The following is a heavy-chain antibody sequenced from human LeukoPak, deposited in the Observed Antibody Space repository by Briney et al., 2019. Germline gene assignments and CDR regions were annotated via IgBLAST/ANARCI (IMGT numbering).Heavy chain of an antibody. CDR2: IRYDGSDK. CDR1: GFTFSSHG. CDR3: VRDSDEQWLIFDY. V-gene: IGHV3-30*02. J-gene: IGHJ4*02. Sequence: PGGSLRLSCAASGFTFSSHGMHWVRQAPGKGLEWVSFIRYDGSDKYYADSVRGRFTISRDNSKNTLYLQMNSLRAEDTAVYYCVRDSDEQWLIFDYWGQGALVTVSS. D-gene: IGHD6-19*01.